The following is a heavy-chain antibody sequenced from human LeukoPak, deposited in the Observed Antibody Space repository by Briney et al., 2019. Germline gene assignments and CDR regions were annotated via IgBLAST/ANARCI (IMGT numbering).Heavy chain of an antibody. Sequence: ASVKVSCKASGYTFTGYYMHWVRQAPGQGLEWMGWINPNSGGTNYAQKFQGRVTMTRDTSISTAYMELSKLRSDDTAVYYCATGLTKLLVAFDIWGQGTMVTVSS. D-gene: IGHD2/OR15-2a*01. V-gene: IGHV1-2*02. CDR3: ATGLTKLLVAFDI. CDR1: GYTFTGYY. CDR2: INPNSGGT. J-gene: IGHJ3*02.